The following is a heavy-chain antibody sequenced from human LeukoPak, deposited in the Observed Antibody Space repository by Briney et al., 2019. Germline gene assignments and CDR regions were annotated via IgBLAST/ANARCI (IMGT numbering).Heavy chain of an antibody. CDR3: AREDYYDSGSNDY. D-gene: IGHD3-22*01. CDR2: IIPIFGTA. Sequence: SVKVSCKASGGTFSSYAISWVRQAPGQGLEWMGGIIPIFGTANYAQKFQGRVTITADKSTSTAYMELSSLRSEDTAVYYCAREDYYDSGSNDYWGQGTLVTVSS. J-gene: IGHJ4*02. V-gene: IGHV1-69*06. CDR1: GGTFSSYA.